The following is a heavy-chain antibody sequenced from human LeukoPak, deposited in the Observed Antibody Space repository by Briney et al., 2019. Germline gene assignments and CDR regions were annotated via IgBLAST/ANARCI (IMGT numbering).Heavy chain of an antibody. J-gene: IGHJ4*02. V-gene: IGHV1-18*01. CDR1: GYTFTSYG. Sequence: ASVKVSCKASGYTFTSYGISWVRQAPGHGLEWMGWISAYNGNTNYAQKLQGRVTMTTDTSTSTAYMELRRLRSDDTAVYYCARDPRRAVAGPGDGFDYWGQGTLVTVSS. D-gene: IGHD6-19*01. CDR3: ARDPRRAVAGPGDGFDY. CDR2: ISAYNGNT.